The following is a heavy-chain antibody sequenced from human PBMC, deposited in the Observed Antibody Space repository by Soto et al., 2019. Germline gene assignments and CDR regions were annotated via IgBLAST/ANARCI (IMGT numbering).Heavy chain of an antibody. Sequence: AASVKVSCKASGYSFTNNDVSWVRQATGQGLEWMGWMNPGSGDTGYAQKFQGRVTMTRDISTATAYMELSSLRSDDTAIYYCARMATFGSLNWFDPWGQGTLVTVSS. CDR1: GYSFTNND. CDR3: ARMATFGSLNWFDP. D-gene: IGHD3-16*01. CDR2: MNPGSGDT. J-gene: IGHJ5*02. V-gene: IGHV1-8*01.